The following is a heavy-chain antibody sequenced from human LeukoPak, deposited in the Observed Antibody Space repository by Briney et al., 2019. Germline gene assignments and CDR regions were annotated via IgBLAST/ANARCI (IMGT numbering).Heavy chain of an antibody. CDR2: ISYDGSNE. V-gene: IGHV3-30*03. Sequence: GGSLRLSCAASGFTFSSYWMHWVRQAPGKGLEWVAIISYDGSNENYADSVKGRFTNSRDNSKNTVYLQMNSLRAEDTAVYYCARTSGYYSMGGNYFDNWGQGTLVTVSS. D-gene: IGHD3-22*01. J-gene: IGHJ4*02. CDR3: ARTSGYYSMGGNYFDN. CDR1: GFTFSSYW.